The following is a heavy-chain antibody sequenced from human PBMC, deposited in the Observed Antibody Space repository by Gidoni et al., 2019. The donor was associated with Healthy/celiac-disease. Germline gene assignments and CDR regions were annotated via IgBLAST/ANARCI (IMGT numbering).Heavy chain of an antibody. D-gene: IGHD2-2*02. J-gene: IGHJ5*02. CDR2: IKSKTDGGTT. CDR3: TTCSRYQLLYHNWFDP. Sequence: EVQLVESGGGLVKPGGSLRLSCAASGFTFSNAWMSWVRQAPGKGLEWVGRIKSKTDGGTTDYAAPVKGRFTISRDDSKNTLYLQMNSLKTEDTAVYYCTTCSRYQLLYHNWFDPWGQGTLVTVSS. CDR1: GFTFSNAW. V-gene: IGHV3-15*01.